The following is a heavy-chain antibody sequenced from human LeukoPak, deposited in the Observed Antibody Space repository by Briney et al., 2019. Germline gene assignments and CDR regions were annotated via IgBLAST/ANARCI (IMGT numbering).Heavy chain of an antibody. V-gene: IGHV7-4-1*02. CDR1: GYTFTSYA. CDR3: ARHRGGYYSGSGTYYNSYNYYYYYIDV. Sequence: ASVKVSCKASGYTFTSYAMNWVRQAPGQGLECMGWINTNTGNATYAQGFTGRFVFSLDTSVTTAYLQISSRKAQDTAVYYCARHRGGYYSGSGTYYNSYNYYYYYIDVWGKGTTVTISS. CDR2: INTNTGNA. D-gene: IGHD3-10*01. J-gene: IGHJ6*03.